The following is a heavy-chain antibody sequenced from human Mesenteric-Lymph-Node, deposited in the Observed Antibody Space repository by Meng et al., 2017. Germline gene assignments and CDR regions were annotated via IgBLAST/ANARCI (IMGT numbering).Heavy chain of an antibody. CDR1: GGSISNTNYY. D-gene: IGHD3-22*01. CDR2: IYYSGTL. V-gene: IGHV4-39*01. J-gene: IGHJ4*02. CDR3: TRHMYYYDSSGFMGGQDYYFDY. Sequence: SEPLSLTCTVSGGSISNTNYYWSWIRQPPGKGLEWIGSIYYSGTLYYNPSLKSRVTISVDTSKNQFSLKLSSVTAADTAVYYCTRHMYYYDSSGFMGGQDYYFDYWGQGTLVTVSS.